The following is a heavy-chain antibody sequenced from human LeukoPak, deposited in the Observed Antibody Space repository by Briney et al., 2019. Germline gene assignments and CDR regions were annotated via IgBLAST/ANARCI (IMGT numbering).Heavy chain of an antibody. V-gene: IGHV1-69*01. D-gene: IGHD3-10*01. CDR1: GGTFSSYA. CDR2: IIPIFGTA. Sequence: AASVKVSCKASGGTFSSYAISWVRQAPGQGLEWMGGIIPIFGTANYAQKFQGRVTITADESTSTAYMELSSLRSEDTAVYYCARDRRGSVDHWGQGTLVTVPS. CDR3: ARDRRGSVDH. J-gene: IGHJ5*02.